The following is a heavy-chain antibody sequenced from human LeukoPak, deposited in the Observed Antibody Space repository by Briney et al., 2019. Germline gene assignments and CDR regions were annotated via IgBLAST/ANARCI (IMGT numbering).Heavy chain of an antibody. V-gene: IGHV1-58*02. Sequence: ASVKVSCKASGFTFTSSAMQWVRQARGQRLEWIGWIVVGSGNTNYAQKFQERVTITRDMSTSTAYMELSSLRSEDTAVYYCAAYDFWSGPSYYYYGMDVWGQGTTVTVSS. CDR2: IVVGSGNT. J-gene: IGHJ6*02. CDR1: GFTFTSSA. CDR3: AAYDFWSGPSYYYYGMDV. D-gene: IGHD3-3*01.